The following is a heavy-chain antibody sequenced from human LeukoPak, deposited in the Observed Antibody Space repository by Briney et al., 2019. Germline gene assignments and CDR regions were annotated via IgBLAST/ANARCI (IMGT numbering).Heavy chain of an antibody. J-gene: IGHJ3*02. D-gene: IGHD3-10*01. CDR1: GFTFSSYA. CDR3: ANCTRMVRGVIGAFDI. V-gene: IGHV3-23*01. Sequence: GGSLRLSCAASGFTFSSYAMSWVRQAPGKGLEWVSAISGSGGSTYYADSVKGRFTISRDNSKNTLYLQMNSLRAEDTAVYYCANCTRMVRGVIGAFDIWGQGTMVTVSS. CDR2: ISGSGGST.